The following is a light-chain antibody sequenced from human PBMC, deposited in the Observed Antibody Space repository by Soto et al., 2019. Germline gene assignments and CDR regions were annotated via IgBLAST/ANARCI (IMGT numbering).Light chain of an antibody. J-gene: IGLJ1*01. CDR3: CSYAGSYLPYV. CDR2: DVS. CDR1: SSDVGGYNY. V-gene: IGLV2-11*01. Sequence: QSALTQPRSVSGSPGQSVTISCTGTSSDVGGYNYVSWYQHHPGRAPKLMIYDVSKRPSGVPDRFSGSKSGNTASLTISGLQAEDEADYYCCSYAGSYLPYVSGTGTKVTVL.